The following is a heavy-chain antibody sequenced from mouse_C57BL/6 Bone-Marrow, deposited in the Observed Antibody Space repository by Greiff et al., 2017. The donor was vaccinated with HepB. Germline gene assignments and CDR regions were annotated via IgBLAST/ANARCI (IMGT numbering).Heavy chain of an antibody. CDR1: GYTFISYW. J-gene: IGHJ2*01. CDR2: IHPNSGST. V-gene: IGHV1-64*01. CDR3: ARDRYVYFDY. Sequence: QVQLQQPGAELVKPGASVKLSCKASGYTFISYWMHWVKQRPGQGLEWIGMIHPNSGSTNYNEKFKSKATLTVDKSSSTAYMQLSSLTSEDSAVYYCARDRYVYFDYWGQGTTLTVSS.